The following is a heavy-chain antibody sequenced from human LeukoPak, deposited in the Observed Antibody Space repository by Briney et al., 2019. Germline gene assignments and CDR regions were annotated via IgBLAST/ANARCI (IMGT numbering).Heavy chain of an antibody. Sequence: SETLSLTCTVSGGSISSYYWSWIRQPPGKGLEWIGEINHSGSTNYNPSLKSRVTISVDTSKNQFSLKLSSVTAADTAVYYCARGRSTYYYDSSGYLLWGQGTLVTVSS. CDR2: INHSGST. CDR1: GGSISSYY. D-gene: IGHD3-22*01. V-gene: IGHV4-34*01. CDR3: ARGRSTYYYDSSGYLL. J-gene: IGHJ4*02.